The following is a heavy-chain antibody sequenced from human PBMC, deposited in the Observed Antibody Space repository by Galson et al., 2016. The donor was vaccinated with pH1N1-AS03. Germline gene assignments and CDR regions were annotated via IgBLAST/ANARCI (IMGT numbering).Heavy chain of an antibody. Sequence: QSGAEVKKPGESLKISCKGSGYRFTNYWIGWVRQMPGKGLEWMGIIYPGNSDSRYNKSFQGKVTISADTSISTVYLQWSSLQASDTAMYYCARPRLNYFDNWGQGTLVTVSS. CDR2: IYPGNSDS. V-gene: IGHV5-51*03. D-gene: IGHD3-16*01. J-gene: IGHJ4*02. CDR1: GYRFTNYW. CDR3: ARPRLNYFDN.